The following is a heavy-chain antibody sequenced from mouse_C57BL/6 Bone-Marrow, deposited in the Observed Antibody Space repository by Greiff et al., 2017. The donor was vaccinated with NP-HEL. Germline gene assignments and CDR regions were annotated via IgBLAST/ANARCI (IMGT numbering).Heavy chain of an antibody. D-gene: IGHD2-3*01. CDR3: AREGWLLPYYFDY. J-gene: IGHJ2*01. CDR2: IDPSDSYT. CDR1: GYTFTSYW. V-gene: IGHV1-69*01. Sequence: QVQLQQPGAELVMPGASVKLSCKASGYTFTSYWMHWVKQRPGQGLEWIGEIDPSDSYTNYNQKFKGKSTLTVDKSPSTAYMQLSSLTSEDSAVYYCAREGWLLPYYFDYWGQGTTLTVSS.